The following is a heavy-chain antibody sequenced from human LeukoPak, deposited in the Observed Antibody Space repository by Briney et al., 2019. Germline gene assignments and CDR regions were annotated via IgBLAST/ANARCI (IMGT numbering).Heavy chain of an antibody. J-gene: IGHJ4*02. D-gene: IGHD6-13*01. V-gene: IGHV1-18*04. Sequence: ASVKVSCKASGYTFTGYYMHWVRQAPGQGLEWMGWISAYNGNTNYAQKLQGRVTMTTDTSTSTAYMELRSLRSDDTAVYYCARELRGQQLVLFDYWGQGTLVTVSS. CDR3: ARELRGQQLVLFDY. CDR2: ISAYNGNT. CDR1: GYTFTGYY.